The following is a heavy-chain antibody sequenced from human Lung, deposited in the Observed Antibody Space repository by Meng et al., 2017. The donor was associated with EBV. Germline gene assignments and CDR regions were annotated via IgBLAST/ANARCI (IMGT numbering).Heavy chain of an antibody. D-gene: IGHD4-23*01. CDR1: GGTISRGVTC. Sequence: AEPSDTLCLTCTPAGGTISRGVTCGCWIRQPPGKGLAWIGSQCHADDTYYNPSLMGRVTISVDTSKNQVSLKLTSVTAADTSIYYCARHTFSGNPGGIDSWGQGILVTVSS. CDR3: ARHTFSGNPGGIDS. J-gene: IGHJ4*02. CDR2: QCHADDT. V-gene: IGHV4-39*01.